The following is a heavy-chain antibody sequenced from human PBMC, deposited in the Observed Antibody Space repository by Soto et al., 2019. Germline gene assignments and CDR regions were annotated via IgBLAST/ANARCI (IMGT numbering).Heavy chain of an antibody. CDR2: IKSKTDGGTT. Sequence: GGSLRLSCAASGFTFSNAWMSWVRQAPGKGLEWVGRIKSKTDGGTTDYAAPVKGRFTISRDDSKNTLYLQMNSLKTEDTAVYYCTTGGFDYYGSGIYYKSDYWGQGTRVTVSS. D-gene: IGHD3-10*01. CDR3: TTGGFDYYGSGIYYKSDY. CDR1: GFTFSNAW. J-gene: IGHJ4*02. V-gene: IGHV3-15*01.